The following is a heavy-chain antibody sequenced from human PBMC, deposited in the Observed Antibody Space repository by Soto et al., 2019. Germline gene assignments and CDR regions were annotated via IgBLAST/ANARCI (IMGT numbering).Heavy chain of an antibody. J-gene: IGHJ4*02. D-gene: IGHD6-13*01. V-gene: IGHV3-21*01. CDR1: GFTFSSHS. Sequence: EVQLVESGGGLVKPGGSLRLSCAASGFTFSSHSMNWVRQAPGKGLEWVSSISSSSSYIYYADSVKGRFTISRDNAKNSLYLQMNTLRAEDTAVYYCARERLRYSRSWSGMDYWGQGTLVTVSS. CDR3: ARERLRYSRSWSGMDY. CDR2: ISSSSSYI.